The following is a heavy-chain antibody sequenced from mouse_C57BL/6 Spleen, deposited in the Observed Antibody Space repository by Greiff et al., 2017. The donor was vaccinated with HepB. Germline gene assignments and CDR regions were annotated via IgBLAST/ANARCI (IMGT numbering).Heavy chain of an antibody. J-gene: IGHJ3*01. Sequence: QVQLQQPGAELVRPGTSVKLSCKASGYTFTSYWMHWVKQRPGQGLEWIGVIDPSDSYTNYNQKFKGKATLTVDTSSSTAYMQLISLTSEDSAVYYCARGGDWDRFAYWGQGTLVTVSA. CDR3: ARGGDWDRFAY. CDR1: GYTFTSYW. D-gene: IGHD4-1*01. V-gene: IGHV1-59*01. CDR2: IDPSDSYT.